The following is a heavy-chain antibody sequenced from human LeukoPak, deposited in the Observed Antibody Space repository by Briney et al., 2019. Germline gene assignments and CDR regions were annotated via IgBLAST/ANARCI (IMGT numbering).Heavy chain of an antibody. V-gene: IGHV1-18*01. CDR2: ISAYNGNT. Sequence: ASVKVSCKASGYTFTSYGISWVRQAPGQGLEWMGWISAYNGNTNYAQKLQGRVTMTTDTSTSTAYMELRSLRSDDTAVYYCARIGSVDQYSYGPNFDYWGQGTLVTVSS. CDR1: GYTFTSYG. D-gene: IGHD5-18*01. J-gene: IGHJ4*02. CDR3: ARIGSVDQYSYGPNFDY.